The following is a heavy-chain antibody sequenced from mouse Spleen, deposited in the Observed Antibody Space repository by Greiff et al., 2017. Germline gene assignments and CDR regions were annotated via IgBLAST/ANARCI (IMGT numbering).Heavy chain of an antibody. D-gene: IGHD1-1*02. CDR1: GYTFTSYW. J-gene: IGHJ4*01. CDR2: IDPSDSYT. CDR3: ARGGRKDYYAMDY. Sequence: VQLQQPGAELVMPGASVKLSCKASGYTFTSYWMHWVKQRPGQGLEWIGEIDPSDSYTNYNQKFKGKATLTVDKSSSTAYMQLSSLTSEDSAVYYCARGGRKDYYAMDYWGQGTSVTVSS. V-gene: IGHV1-69*01.